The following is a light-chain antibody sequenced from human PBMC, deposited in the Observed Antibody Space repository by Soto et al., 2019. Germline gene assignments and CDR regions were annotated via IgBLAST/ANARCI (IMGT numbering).Light chain of an antibody. CDR1: SADVTGRNY. CDR3: CSYTSGTSV. J-gene: IGLJ1*01. Sequence: QSALTQPASVSGSPGQSITISCTGTSADVTGRNYVSWYQQHPGRAPKVIIYEVTNRPSGISNRFSGSKSGNTASLTISGLQAEDEADYHCCSYTSGTSVFGTGTKVTVL. CDR2: EVT. V-gene: IGLV2-14*01.